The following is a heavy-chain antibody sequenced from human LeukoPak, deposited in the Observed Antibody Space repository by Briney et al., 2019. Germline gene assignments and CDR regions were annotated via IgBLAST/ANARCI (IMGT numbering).Heavy chain of an antibody. Sequence: SETLSLTCAVSGGSISSYYWSWIRQPPGKGLEWIGYIYYSGSANYNLSLKSRVTISVDTSKNQFSLMLSSVTAADTAVYYCGAAPAGVDYLGQGTPVTVSS. CDR2: IYYSGSA. CDR3: GAAPAGVDY. V-gene: IGHV4-59*08. CDR1: GGSISSYY. J-gene: IGHJ4*02. D-gene: IGHD2-2*01.